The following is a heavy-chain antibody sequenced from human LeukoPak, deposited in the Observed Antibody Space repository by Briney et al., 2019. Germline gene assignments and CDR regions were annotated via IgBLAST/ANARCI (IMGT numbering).Heavy chain of an antibody. CDR3: AKDYCSSTSCYQVYCSGGSCYSGGSYGMDV. D-gene: IGHD2-15*01. CDR1: GFTFSSYG. Sequence: PGGSLTLSCAASGFTFSSYGMHWVRQASGKGLEWVAVISYDGSNKYYPDSVKGRFTISRNNSKNTLYLQMNSLRAEDTAVYYCAKDYCSSTSCYQVYCSGGSCYSGGSYGMDVWGQGTKVTVSS. CDR2: ISYDGSNK. V-gene: IGHV3-30*18. J-gene: IGHJ6*02.